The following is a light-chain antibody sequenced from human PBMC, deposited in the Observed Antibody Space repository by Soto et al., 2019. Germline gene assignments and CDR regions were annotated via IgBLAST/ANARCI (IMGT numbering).Light chain of an antibody. V-gene: IGKV3-11*01. Sequence: IVLTQSPATLSLSPGERATLSCRARQTVSTYLSWYQHKPGQAPRLLIYDASKRATGIPARFSGSGSGTDFTLTISSLEPEDSAVYYCHQRYNWLTFGGGTKVEIK. CDR3: HQRYNWLT. J-gene: IGKJ4*01. CDR1: QTVSTY. CDR2: DAS.